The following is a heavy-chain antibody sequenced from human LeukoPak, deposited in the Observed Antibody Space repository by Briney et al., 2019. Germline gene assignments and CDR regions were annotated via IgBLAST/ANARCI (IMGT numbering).Heavy chain of an antibody. CDR1: GFTFSSYA. CDR2: ISYDGSNK. CDR3: ARGGYSYGQASYYYGMDV. V-gene: IGHV3-30-3*01. Sequence: GRSLRLSCAASGFTFSSYAIHWVRQAPGKGLEWVAVISYDGSNKYHADSVKGRFTISRDNSKNTVYLQMNSLRPEDTAVYYCARGGYSYGQASYYYGMDVWGQGTTVTVSS. J-gene: IGHJ6*02. D-gene: IGHD5-18*01.